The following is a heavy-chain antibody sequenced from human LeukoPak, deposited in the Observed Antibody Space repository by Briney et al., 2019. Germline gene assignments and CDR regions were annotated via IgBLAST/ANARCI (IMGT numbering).Heavy chain of an antibody. D-gene: IGHD2-2*01. Sequence: GGSLRLSCAASGFTFSSYSMNWVRQAPGKGLEWVSYISSSSSSIYYADSVKGRFTISRDNAKNSLYLQMNSLRAEDTAVYYCAREVPAAIWGQGTLVTVSS. V-gene: IGHV3-48*04. J-gene: IGHJ4*02. CDR3: AREVPAAI. CDR1: GFTFSSYS. CDR2: ISSSSSSI.